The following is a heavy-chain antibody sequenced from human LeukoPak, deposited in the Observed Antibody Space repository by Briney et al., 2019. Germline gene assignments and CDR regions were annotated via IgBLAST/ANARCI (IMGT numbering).Heavy chain of an antibody. CDR3: ARNRYYYDSSGYYPVDY. CDR2: ISSSSRCI. V-gene: IGHV3-21*01. Sequence: GGSLRLSCAASGFTFSSYSMNWVRQAPGKGLEWVSSISSSSRCIYYADSVKGRFTISRDNAKNSLFLQMNSLRAEDTAIYYCARNRYYYDSSGYYPVDYWGQGTLVTVSS. CDR1: GFTFSSYS. D-gene: IGHD3-22*01. J-gene: IGHJ4*02.